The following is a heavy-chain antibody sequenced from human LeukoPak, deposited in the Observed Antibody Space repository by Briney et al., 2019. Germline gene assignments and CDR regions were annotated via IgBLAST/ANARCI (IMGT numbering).Heavy chain of an antibody. CDR1: GGPISSYQ. Sequence: SETLSLTCTVSGGPISSYQWSWIRQPPGQGLEWIGNIYYSGSANYNPSLKSRVIISVDTSKNQFSLKLSPVTAADTAVYYCARDVTMVRGVYYYYMDVWGKGTTVTISS. J-gene: IGHJ6*03. D-gene: IGHD3-10*01. CDR3: ARDVTMVRGVYYYYMDV. CDR2: IYYSGSA. V-gene: IGHV4-59*01.